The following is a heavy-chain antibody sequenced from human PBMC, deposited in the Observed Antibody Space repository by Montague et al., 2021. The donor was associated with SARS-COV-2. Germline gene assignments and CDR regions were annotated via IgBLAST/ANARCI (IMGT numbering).Heavy chain of an antibody. CDR1: GASISAANC. CDR2: IFHIGNT. D-gene: IGHD1-26*01. Sequence: SETLSLTCGVSGASISAANCWTWFRHPPRKGLEWIGAIFHIGNTNYNWSLVSRLTILVDKTKNQYSLELRSVTAAATAIYYCARVESGSHLDYWGQGILASVSS. J-gene: IGHJ4*02. V-gene: IGHV4-4*02. CDR3: ARVESGSHLDY.